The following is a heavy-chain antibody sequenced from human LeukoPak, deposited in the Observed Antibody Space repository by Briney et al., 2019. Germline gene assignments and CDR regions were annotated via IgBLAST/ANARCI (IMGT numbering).Heavy chain of an antibody. V-gene: IGHV3-23*01. CDR1: GFTLSRYA. J-gene: IGHJ5*02. CDR2: ISGSGSST. D-gene: IGHD3-10*01. Sequence: PRGSLRLSCAASGFTLSRYAMSWVRQAPGKGLEWVSGISGSGSSTYYADSVKGRFTISRDNSKNTLYLQMNSLRAEDTAVYYCAKDQGYYYGSGNTAKNWFDPWGQGTLVTVSS. CDR3: AKDQGYYYGSGNTAKNWFDP.